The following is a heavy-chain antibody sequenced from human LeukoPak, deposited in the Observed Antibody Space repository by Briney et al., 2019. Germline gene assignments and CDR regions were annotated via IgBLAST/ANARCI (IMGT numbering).Heavy chain of an antibody. CDR2: IDYSGST. J-gene: IGHJ4*02. D-gene: IGHD4-11*01. CDR3: ARHIIYSKKPSFDH. Sequence: PSETLSLTCTVSAGSINTYYWSWIRQPPGKGLEWIGYIDYSGSTNYNPSLKSRVTISVDTSKNQFSLQLGSVTAADTAVYYCARHIIYSKKPSFDHWSQGTLVTVSS. V-gene: IGHV4-59*01. CDR1: AGSINTYY.